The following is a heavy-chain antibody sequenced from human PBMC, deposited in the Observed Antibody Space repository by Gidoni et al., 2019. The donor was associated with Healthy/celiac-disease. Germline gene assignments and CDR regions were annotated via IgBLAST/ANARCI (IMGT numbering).Heavy chain of an antibody. J-gene: IGHJ3*02. CDR1: GFPFSGYG. Sequence: QVQLVESGGGVVQPGRSLRLSCAASGFPFSGYGMHWVRQAPGKGLEWVAVISYDGSNKYYADSVKGRFTISRDNSKNTLYLQMNSLRAEDTAVYYCAREAYYYDSSGYKAAAFDIWGQGTMVTVSS. V-gene: IGHV3-30*03. CDR2: ISYDGSNK. D-gene: IGHD3-22*01. CDR3: AREAYYYDSSGYKAAAFDI.